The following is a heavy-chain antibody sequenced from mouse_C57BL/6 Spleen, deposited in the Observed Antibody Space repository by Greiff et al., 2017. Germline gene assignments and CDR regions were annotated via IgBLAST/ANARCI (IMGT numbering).Heavy chain of an antibody. J-gene: IGHJ1*03. Sequence: VQLKQSGPELVKPGASVKISCKASGYSFTGYYMHWVKQSHGNILDWIGYIYPYNGVSSYNQKFKGKATLTVDKSSSTAYMELRSLTSEDSAVYYCATGIYDGYYHWYFDVWGTGTTVTVSS. CDR1: GYSFTGYY. D-gene: IGHD2-3*01. CDR3: ATGIYDGYYHWYFDV. V-gene: IGHV1-31*01. CDR2: IYPYNGVS.